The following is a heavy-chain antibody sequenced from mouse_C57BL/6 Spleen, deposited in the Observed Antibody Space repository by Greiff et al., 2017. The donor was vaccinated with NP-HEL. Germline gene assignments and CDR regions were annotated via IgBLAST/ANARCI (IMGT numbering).Heavy chain of an antibody. J-gene: IGHJ1*03. CDR3: TRSHYYGSSYDWYFDV. CDR1: GFTFSSYA. CDR2: ISSGGDYI. D-gene: IGHD1-1*01. Sequence: EVMLVESGEGLVKPGGSLKLSCAASGFTFSSYAMSWVRQTPEKRLEWVAYISSGGDYIYYADTVKGRFTISRDNARNTLYLQMSSLKSEDTAMYYCTRSHYYGSSYDWYFDVWGTGTTVTVSS. V-gene: IGHV5-9-1*02.